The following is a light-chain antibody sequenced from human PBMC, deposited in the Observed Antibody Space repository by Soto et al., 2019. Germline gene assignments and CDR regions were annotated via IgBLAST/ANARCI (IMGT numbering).Light chain of an antibody. CDR2: KAS. V-gene: IGKV1-5*03. Sequence: DIQMTQSPSTLSGSVGDRVTLTCRASQTISSWLAWYQQKPGKAPKLLIYKASTLKSVVPSRFSGSGSGTEFTLTISSLQPDDFATYYCQHYNSYSEAFGQGTKV. CDR1: QTISSW. J-gene: IGKJ1*01. CDR3: QHYNSYSEA.